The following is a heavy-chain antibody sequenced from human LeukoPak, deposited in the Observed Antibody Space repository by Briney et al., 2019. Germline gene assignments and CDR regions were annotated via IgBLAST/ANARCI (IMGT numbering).Heavy chain of an antibody. J-gene: IGHJ3*02. V-gene: IGHV7-4-1*02. Sequence: GASVKVSCKASGYTFTSYAMNWVRQAPGQGLEWMGWINTNTGNPTYAQGFTGRFVFSLDTSVSTAYLQISSLKAEDTAVYYCARSSGSYANDAFDIWGQGTMVTVSS. D-gene: IGHD1-26*01. CDR3: ARSSGSYANDAFDI. CDR1: GYTFTSYA. CDR2: INTNTGNP.